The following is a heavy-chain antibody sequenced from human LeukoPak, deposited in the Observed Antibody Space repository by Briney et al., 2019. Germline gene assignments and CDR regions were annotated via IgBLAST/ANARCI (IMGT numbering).Heavy chain of an antibody. Sequence: GGSLRLSCAASGFTFSSYGMHWVRQAPGKGLEWVAVISYDGSNKYYADSVKGRFTISRDNSKNTLYLQMNSLRAEDTAVYYCAKSPDYAKNYWGQGTLVTVSS. V-gene: IGHV3-30*18. J-gene: IGHJ4*02. CDR1: GFTFSSYG. CDR3: AKSPDYAKNY. D-gene: IGHD4-17*01. CDR2: ISYDGSNK.